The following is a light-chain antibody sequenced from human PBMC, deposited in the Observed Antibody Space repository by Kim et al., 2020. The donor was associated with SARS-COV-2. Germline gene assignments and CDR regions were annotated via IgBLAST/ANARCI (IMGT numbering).Light chain of an antibody. J-gene: IGLJ3*02. CDR1: SLRSYY. V-gene: IGLV3-19*01. Sequence: SSELTQDPAVSVALGQTVKITCQGDSLRSYYASWYQQKPGQAPLLVIYGKNNRPSGIPDRFSGSGSGNTASLTITGAQAEDEADYYCNSRDTSSNHVLFGGGTQLTVL. CDR2: GKN. CDR3: NSRDTSSNHVL.